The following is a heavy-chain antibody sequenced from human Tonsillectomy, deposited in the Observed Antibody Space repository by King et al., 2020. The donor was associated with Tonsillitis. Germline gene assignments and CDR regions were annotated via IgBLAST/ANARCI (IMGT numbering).Heavy chain of an antibody. CDR2: IYWDDDK. Sequence: TLKESGPTLVKPTQTLTLTCTFSGLSLSTSEEGVGWIRQPPGKALEWLGVIYWDDDKRYRPSLKSRLTITKDTSKNQVVLTMTNMDPVDTGTYYCAHRLAYHDRNYFDYWGQGTLVTVSS. CDR1: GLSLSTSEEG. J-gene: IGHJ4*02. CDR3: AHRLAYHDRNYFDY. D-gene: IGHD3-22*01. V-gene: IGHV2-5*02.